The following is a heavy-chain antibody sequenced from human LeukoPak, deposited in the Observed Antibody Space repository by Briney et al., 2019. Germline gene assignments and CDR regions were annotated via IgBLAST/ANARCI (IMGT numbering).Heavy chain of an antibody. CDR3: ARHPVPSYSSSWNGDY. CDR2: IRYDGSNK. J-gene: IGHJ4*02. CDR1: GFTFSSYG. D-gene: IGHD6-13*01. V-gene: IGHV3-30*02. Sequence: PGGSLRLSCAASGFTFSSYGMHWVRQAPGKGLEWMAIIRYDGSNKYYADSVKGRFTISRDNPKNTLYLQMNSLRAEDTAVYYCARHPVPSYSSSWNGDYWGQGILVTVSS.